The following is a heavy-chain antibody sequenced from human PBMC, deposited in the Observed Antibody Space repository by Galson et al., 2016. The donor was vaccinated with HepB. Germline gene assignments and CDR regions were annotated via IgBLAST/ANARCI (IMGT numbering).Heavy chain of an antibody. V-gene: IGHV3-30*07. CDR3: TKDPQLYVTRGVWDN. CDR1: GFIFSDYA. D-gene: IGHD3-10*01. CDR2: ISYDGSEE. J-gene: IGHJ4*02. Sequence: SLRLSCAVSGFIFSDYAMHCVRQAPGKGLEWVAVISYDGSEEFYADSLKGRFTTSRDNSRDTLYLQMNSLRPEDTAVYYCTKDPQLYVTRGVWDNWGQGALVTVSS.